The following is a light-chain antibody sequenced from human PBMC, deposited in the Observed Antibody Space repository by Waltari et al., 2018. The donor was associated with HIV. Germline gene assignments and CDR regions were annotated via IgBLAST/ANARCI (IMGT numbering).Light chain of an antibody. Sequence: QSALTQPASVSGSPGQSITISCTGTSSDVGGYNYIPWYRQHPGKAPKLMIYDVSNRPSGVSNRFSGSKSGNTASLTISGLQAEDEADYYCSSYTSITTAYVFGTGTEVTVL. V-gene: IGLV2-14*03. CDR3: SSYTSITTAYV. J-gene: IGLJ1*01. CDR1: SSDVGGYNY. CDR2: DVS.